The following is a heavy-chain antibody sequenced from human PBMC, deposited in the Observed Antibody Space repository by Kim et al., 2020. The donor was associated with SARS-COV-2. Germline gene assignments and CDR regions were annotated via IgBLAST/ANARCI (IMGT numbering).Heavy chain of an antibody. J-gene: IGHJ6*02. CDR3: ARDGERSYYDFWSGYSTPYYYYGMDV. CDR2: IYTSGST. CDR1: GGSISSGSYY. Sequence: SETLSLTCTVSGGSISSGSYYWSWIRQPAGKGLEWIGRIYTSGSTNYNPSLKSRVTISVDTSKNQFSLKLSSVTAADTAVYYCARDGERSYYDFWSGYSTPYYYYGMDVWGQGTTVTVSS. D-gene: IGHD3-3*01. V-gene: IGHV4-61*02.